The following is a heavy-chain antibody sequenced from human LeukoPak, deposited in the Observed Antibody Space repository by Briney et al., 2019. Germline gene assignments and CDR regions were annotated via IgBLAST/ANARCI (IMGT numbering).Heavy chain of an antibody. V-gene: IGHV3-30*04. D-gene: IGHD3-9*01. CDR2: ISYDGSNK. J-gene: IGHJ4*02. Sequence: GGSLRLSCAASGFTFSSYAMHWVRQAPGKGLEWVAVISYDGSNKYYADSVKGRFSISRDNAKNTLYLQLNSLRAEDTAVYYCARVHQIITISKGWGQGTLVTVSS. CDR3: ARVHQIITISKG. CDR1: GFTFSSYA.